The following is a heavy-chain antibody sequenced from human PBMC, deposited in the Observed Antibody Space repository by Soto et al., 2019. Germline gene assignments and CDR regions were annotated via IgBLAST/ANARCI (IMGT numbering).Heavy chain of an antibody. CDR2: INTDGGYI. J-gene: IGHJ4*02. CDR1: GFTFSNSW. CDR3: ASSVLWTLERNY. Sequence: PGGSLRLSCAASGFTFSNSWMHWVRQTPGKGLVWVSRINTDGGYINYVDSVKGRFTVSRDNAKSTLYLQMNSLRAEDSAVYYCASSVLWTLERNYWGQGAQVAVSS. D-gene: IGHD3-10*01. V-gene: IGHV3-74*01.